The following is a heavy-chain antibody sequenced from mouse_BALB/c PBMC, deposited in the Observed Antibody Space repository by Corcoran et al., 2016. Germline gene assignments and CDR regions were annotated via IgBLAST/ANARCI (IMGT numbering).Heavy chain of an antibody. CDR2: ISYDGSN. D-gene: IGHD1-1*01. CDR3: AIYYRDY. V-gene: IGHV3-6*02. CDR1: GYSITSGYY. Sequence: DVQLQESGPGLVKPSQSLSLTCSVTGYSITSGYYWNWIRQFPGNKLEWMGYISYDGSNNYNPSLKNRISITRDTSKNQFFLKLNSVTTEDTATYYCAIYYRDYWGQGTTLTVSS. J-gene: IGHJ2*01.